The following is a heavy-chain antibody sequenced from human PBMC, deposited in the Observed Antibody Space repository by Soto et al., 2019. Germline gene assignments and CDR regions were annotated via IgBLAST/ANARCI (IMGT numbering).Heavy chain of an antibody. CDR3: AKGIYSYGYNSFDY. CDR1: GFTFSSYA. V-gene: IGHV3-23*01. D-gene: IGHD5-18*01. J-gene: IGHJ4*02. Sequence: GGSLTLSCAASGFTFSSYAMSWVRQAPGKGLEWVSAISGSGDSTYDADSVKGRFTISRDNSKNTLYLQMNSLRAEDTAVYYCAKGIYSYGYNSFDYWSQGTLVTVSS. CDR2: ISGSGDST.